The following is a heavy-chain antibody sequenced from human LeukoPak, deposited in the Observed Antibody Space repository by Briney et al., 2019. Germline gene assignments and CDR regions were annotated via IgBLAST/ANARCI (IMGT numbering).Heavy chain of an antibody. J-gene: IGHJ5*02. V-gene: IGHV4-59*01. D-gene: IGHD1-14*01. Sequence: SETLSLTCSVPGGSISSFYCSWIRQPPGKGLEWIGYTSYSGNTNYNPSLKSRVTMSVDTSRKQFSLRLTSVTAADTAVYYCTRAPRKAWFDPWGQGTLVTVSS. CDR2: TSYSGNT. CDR3: TRAPRKAWFDP. CDR1: GGSISSFY.